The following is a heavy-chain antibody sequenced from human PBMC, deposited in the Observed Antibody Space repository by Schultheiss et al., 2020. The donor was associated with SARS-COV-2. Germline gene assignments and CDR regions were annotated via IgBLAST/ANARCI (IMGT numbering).Heavy chain of an antibody. D-gene: IGHD3-3*01. CDR1: GFTFSSYS. V-gene: IGHV3-21*04. CDR2: ISSSSSYI. J-gene: IGHJ6*03. Sequence: GGSLRLSCAASGFTFSSYSMNWVRQAPGKGLEWVSSISSSSSYIYYADSVKGRFTISRDNAKNSLYLQMNSLRPDDTAVYYCARSHDFWSGRKPGGYYYYMDVWGKGTTVTVSS. CDR3: ARSHDFWSGRKPGGYYYYMDV.